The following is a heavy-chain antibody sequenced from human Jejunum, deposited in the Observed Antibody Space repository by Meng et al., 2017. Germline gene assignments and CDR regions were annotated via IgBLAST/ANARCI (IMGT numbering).Heavy chain of an antibody. CDR3: ARDPFRSSFDY. CDR1: AASISSHY. Sequence: QVPATESGPGLVKPSETLSLTCTVSAASISSHYWNWIRQPAGKGLEWIGRISSSGSASYNPSLKSRVTMSIDTSKNQFSLKLTSVTAADTAVYFCARDPFRSSFDYWGQGMLVTVSS. D-gene: IGHD2-2*01. CDR2: ISSSGSA. J-gene: IGHJ4*02. V-gene: IGHV4-4*07.